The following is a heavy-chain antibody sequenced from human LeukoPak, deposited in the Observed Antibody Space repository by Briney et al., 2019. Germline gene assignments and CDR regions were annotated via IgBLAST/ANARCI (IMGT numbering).Heavy chain of an antibody. Sequence: SVKVSCKVSGGTFSNDSITWVRQAPGQGLEWVGGITPIFDTPNYAPKLQGRLTINADGSTSTVYMELRSLRSEDTAVYFCARGPPPLYSGSYRPLDHWGQGTLVTVSS. CDR3: ARGPPPLYSGSYRPLDH. V-gene: IGHV1-69*13. CDR2: ITPIFDTP. D-gene: IGHD1-26*01. J-gene: IGHJ4*02. CDR1: GGTFSNDS.